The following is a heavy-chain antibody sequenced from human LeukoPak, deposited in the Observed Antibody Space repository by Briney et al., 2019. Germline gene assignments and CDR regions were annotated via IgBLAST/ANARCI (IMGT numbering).Heavy chain of an antibody. CDR3: ASFEVGA. CDR1: VYTFTRYY. V-gene: IGHV1-2*02. Sequence: ASVKVSCKASVYTFTRYYVNWVRQAPGQGREWMGWINPNSGGTNYAQKFQGRVTMTRDTSIATVYMELSRLRSDETAVFYCASFEVGAWGQGTLVTVCS. D-gene: IGHD3-10*01. J-gene: IGHJ5*02. CDR2: INPNSGGT.